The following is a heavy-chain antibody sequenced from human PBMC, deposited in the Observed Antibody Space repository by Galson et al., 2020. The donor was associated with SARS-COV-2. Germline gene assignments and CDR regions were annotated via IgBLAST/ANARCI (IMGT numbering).Heavy chain of an antibody. V-gene: IGHV3-15*01. D-gene: IGHD6-19*01. CDR3: TTNPTISVTGTMSASRDY. J-gene: IGHJ4*02. CDR1: GFTFSNVW. CDR2: IKSKSDGGTT. Sequence: GGSLRLSCTASGFTFSNVWMSWVRQAPGKGLDWVGRIKSKSDGGTTEYATPVKGRFTISRDDSKNTLYLQMNSLKIEDTAVYYCTTNPTISVTGTMSASRDYWGQGTLVTVSS.